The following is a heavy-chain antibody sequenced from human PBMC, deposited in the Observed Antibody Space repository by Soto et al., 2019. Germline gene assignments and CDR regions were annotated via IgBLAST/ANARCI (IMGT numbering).Heavy chain of an antibody. CDR1: GFTFSSYA. V-gene: IGHV3-23*01. Sequence: EVQLLESGGGLVQPGGSLRLSCAASGFTFSSYALRWVRQAPGKGLDWVSLISGSGGGTYYADSVKGRFTISRDNSRNTLYLQLNSLTAEDTAVYYCARGGVTGNTRSFFDYWGQGSLVTVSS. D-gene: IGHD1-7*01. J-gene: IGHJ4*02. CDR2: ISGSGGGT. CDR3: ARGGVTGNTRSFFDY.